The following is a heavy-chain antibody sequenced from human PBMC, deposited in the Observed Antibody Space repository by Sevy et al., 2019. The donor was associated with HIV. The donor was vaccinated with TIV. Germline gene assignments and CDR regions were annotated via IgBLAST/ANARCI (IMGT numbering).Heavy chain of an antibody. D-gene: IGHD3-22*01. Sequence: ASVKVSCKVSGYTLTELSMHWVRQAPGKGVEWMATFDPEDGETIYAQKFQGRVTIIEDTSTDTAYMELSSLRSEDTAVYYCSTTRDYYDSSGYPFDYWGQGTLVTVSS. CDR3: STTRDYYDSSGYPFDY. CDR1: GYTLTELS. V-gene: IGHV1-24*01. CDR2: FDPEDGET. J-gene: IGHJ4*02.